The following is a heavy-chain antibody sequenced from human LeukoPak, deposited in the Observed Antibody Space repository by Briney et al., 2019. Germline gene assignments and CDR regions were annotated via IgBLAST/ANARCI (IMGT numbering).Heavy chain of an antibody. CDR1: GATFTSYT. D-gene: IGHD3-16*01. CDR3: ARAGEPDLHYFDY. CDR2: SIPILGIT. Sequence: ASVKVSCKASGATFTSYTISWVRQAPGQGLEWIGRSIPILGITNYAQKFQGRVTITADKSTSTAYMELSSLRSQDTAVYYCARAGEPDLHYFDYWGQGTLVTVSS. J-gene: IGHJ4*02. V-gene: IGHV1-69*02.